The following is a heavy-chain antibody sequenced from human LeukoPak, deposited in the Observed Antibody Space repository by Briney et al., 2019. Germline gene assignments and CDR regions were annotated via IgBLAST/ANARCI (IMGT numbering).Heavy chain of an antibody. J-gene: IGHJ4*02. CDR3: ARQAAANSIDY. CDR2: INYSGST. CDR1: GDSIRILY. V-gene: IGHV4-59*08. Sequence: SETLCLICTVSGDSIRILYWSCIPHPPAKGLEWIGYINYSGSTTYNPSLKSRVTISVDTSKNQFSLKLTSATAADTAVYYCARQAAANSIDYWGQGTVVTVSS. D-gene: IGHD2-2*01.